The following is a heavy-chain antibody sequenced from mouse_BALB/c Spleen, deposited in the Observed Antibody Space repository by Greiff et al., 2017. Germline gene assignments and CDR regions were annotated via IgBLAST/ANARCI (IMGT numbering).Heavy chain of an antibody. J-gene: IGHJ1*01. V-gene: IGHV3-6*02. CDR3: ARVGFYDGYYEGYFDV. Sequence: VQLKESGPGLVKPSQSLSLTCSVTGYSITSGYYWNWIRQFPGNKLEWMGYISYDGSNNYNPSLKNRISITRDTSKNQFFLKLNSVTTEDTATYYCARVGFYDGYYEGYFDVWGAGTTVTVSS. CDR1: GYSITSGYY. D-gene: IGHD2-3*01. CDR2: ISYDGSN.